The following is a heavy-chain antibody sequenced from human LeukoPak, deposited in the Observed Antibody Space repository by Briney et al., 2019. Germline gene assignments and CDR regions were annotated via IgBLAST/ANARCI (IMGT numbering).Heavy chain of an antibody. V-gene: IGHV1-24*01. Sequence: ASVKVSCKVSGYTLTELSTHWVRQAPGKGLEWKGGFDPEDGETIYAQKFQGRVTMTEATSTDTAYMELSSLRSEDTAVYYCARANTAMALAFDYWGQGTLVTVSS. CDR2: FDPEDGET. D-gene: IGHD5-18*01. J-gene: IGHJ4*02. CDR3: ARANTAMALAFDY. CDR1: GYTLTELS.